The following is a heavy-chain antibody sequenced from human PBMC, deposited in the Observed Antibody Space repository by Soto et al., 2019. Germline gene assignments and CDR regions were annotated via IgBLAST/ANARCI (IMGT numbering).Heavy chain of an antibody. J-gene: IGHJ4*02. CDR2: ISYDGSNK. Sequence: PGGSLRLSCAASGFTFSSYGMHWVRQAPGKGLEWVAVISYDGSNKYYADSVKGRFTISRDNSKNTLYLQMNSLRAEDTAVYYCAKVYCGGGCYSSYYFDYWGQGTLVTVSS. CDR3: AKVYCGGGCYSSYYFDY. V-gene: IGHV3-30*18. CDR1: GFTFSSYG. D-gene: IGHD2-21*02.